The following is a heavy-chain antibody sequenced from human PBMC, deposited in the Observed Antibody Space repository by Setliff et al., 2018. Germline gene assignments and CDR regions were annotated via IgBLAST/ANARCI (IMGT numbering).Heavy chain of an antibody. V-gene: IGHV3-33*01. CDR3: ARNWVTAQHYYYGMDV. CDR2: IWNDGSNK. D-gene: IGHD2-21*02. Sequence: SCKASGYTFTGYYIHWVRQAPGKGLEWVALIWNDGSNKFYGDSVRGRFTISRDNSKSTLYLQMDSLRAEDTAIYYCARNWVTAQHYYYGMDVWGQGTTVTVSS. CDR1: GYTFTGYY. J-gene: IGHJ6*02.